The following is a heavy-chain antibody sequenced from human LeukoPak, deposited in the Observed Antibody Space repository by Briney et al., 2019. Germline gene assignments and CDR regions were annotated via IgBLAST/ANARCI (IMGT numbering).Heavy chain of an antibody. CDR2: INHSGST. CDR1: GGSFSGYY. J-gene: IGHJ4*02. V-gene: IGHV4-34*01. D-gene: IGHD4-23*01. CDR3: ASIGGFFTDY. Sequence: ETLSLTCAVYGGSFSGYYWSWIRQPPGKGLEWIGEINHSGSTNYNPSLKSRVTISVDTSKNQFSLKLSSVTAADTAVYYCASIGGFFTDYWGQGTLVTVSS.